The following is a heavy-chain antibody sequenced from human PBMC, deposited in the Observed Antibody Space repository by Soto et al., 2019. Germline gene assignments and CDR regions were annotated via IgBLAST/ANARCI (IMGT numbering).Heavy chain of an antibody. J-gene: IGHJ5*02. D-gene: IGHD3-9*01. CDR1: GGYISSSNG. Sequence: SETLSLTCAVSGGYISSSNGWRWVRQPPGKGLEWIGEIYHSGSTNYNPSLKSRVTISVDKSKNQFSLKLSSVTAADTAVYYCASRVTTGYYNEVIDWFDPWGQGTLVTVS. V-gene: IGHV4-4*02. CDR2: IYHSGST. CDR3: ASRVTTGYYNEVIDWFDP.